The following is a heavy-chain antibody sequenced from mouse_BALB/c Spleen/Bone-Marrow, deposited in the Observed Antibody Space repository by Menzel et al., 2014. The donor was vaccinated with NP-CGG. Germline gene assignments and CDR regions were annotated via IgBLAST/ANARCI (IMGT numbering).Heavy chain of an antibody. CDR2: INPASSTI. CDR3: AKDCYYCYFAY. CDR1: GFDFSSYW. J-gene: IGHJ3*01. Sequence: EVMLVESGGGLVQPGGSLKLSCAASGFDFSSYWMTWVRQAPGKGLEWIGEINPASSTITYKQSLKDKFIISRDNVKNPLYLQMSKVRSDDTALYYCAKDCYYCYFAYWGQGTLVTVSS. D-gene: IGHD1-2*01. V-gene: IGHV4-1*02.